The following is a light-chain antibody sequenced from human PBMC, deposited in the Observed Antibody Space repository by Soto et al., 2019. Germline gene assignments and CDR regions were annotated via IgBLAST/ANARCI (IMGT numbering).Light chain of an antibody. CDR3: QQYYSTPPYT. CDR1: QSVLYSSNNKNY. CDR2: WAS. Sequence: DIVMTQSPDSLAVSLGERATINCKSSQSVLYSSNNKNYLAWYQQKPGQPPKLLIYWASTRESGVPDRFSGSGSGKGFTLTISSLQAEDVAVYYCQQYYSTPPYTFGQGTKLEIK. V-gene: IGKV4-1*01. J-gene: IGKJ2*01.